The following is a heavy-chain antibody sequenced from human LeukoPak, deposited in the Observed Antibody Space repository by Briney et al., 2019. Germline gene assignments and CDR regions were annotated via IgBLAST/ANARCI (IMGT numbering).Heavy chain of an antibody. D-gene: IGHD3-22*01. J-gene: IGHJ6*03. CDR1: GGSIGSYY. Sequence: SETLSLTCTVSGGSIGSYYWSWIRQPPGKGLEWIGYIYYSGSTNYNPSLKSRVTISVDTSKNQFSLKLSSVTAADTAVYYCARVLYYYDSSGYYSDYYYYYYMDVWGKGTTVTVSS. CDR3: ARVLYYYDSSGYYSDYYYYYYMDV. V-gene: IGHV4-59*01. CDR2: IYYSGST.